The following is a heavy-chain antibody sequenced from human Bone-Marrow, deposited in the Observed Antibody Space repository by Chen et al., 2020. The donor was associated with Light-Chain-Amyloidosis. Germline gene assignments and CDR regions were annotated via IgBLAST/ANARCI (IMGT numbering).Heavy chain of an antibody. J-gene: IGHJ4*02. CDR2: MSGSGGST. CDR3: AKEGSIVGAPSDY. D-gene: IGHD1-26*01. Sequence: EVQLLESGGGLVQPGGSLRLSCAASGFTFSSYAMSWVRQAPGTGLEWVSAMSGSGGSTYYADSVKGRFTISRDNSKNTLYLQMNSLRAEDTAVYYCAKEGSIVGAPSDYWGQGTLVTVSS. V-gene: IGHV3-23*01. CDR1: GFTFSSYA.